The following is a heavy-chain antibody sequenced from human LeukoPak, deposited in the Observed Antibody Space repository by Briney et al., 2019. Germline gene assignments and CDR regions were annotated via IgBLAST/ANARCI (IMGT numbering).Heavy chain of an antibody. Sequence: PGGSLRLSCAASGFTFSSYSMNWVRQAPGKGLEWVSSISSSSSYIYYADSVKGRFTISRDNAKNSLYLQMNSLRAEDTAVYYCARDSNQRFLEWLSYYYYYMDVWGKGTTVTVSS. D-gene: IGHD3-3*01. V-gene: IGHV3-21*01. J-gene: IGHJ6*03. CDR2: ISSSSSYI. CDR1: GFTFSSYS. CDR3: ARDSNQRFLEWLSYYYYYMDV.